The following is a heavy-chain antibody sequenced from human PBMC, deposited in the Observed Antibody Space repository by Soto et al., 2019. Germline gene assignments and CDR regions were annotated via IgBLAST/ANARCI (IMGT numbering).Heavy chain of an antibody. Sequence: SETLSLTCTVSGGSVTNSSYYWGWIRQSPGKGLEWIGSVYCRGRSYSKSSVKSRVTISVDTSKNRFSLSLNSVTASDTAVYFCVSQRTTVPTQAYFDYWGPGALVTVSS. CDR3: VSQRTTVPTQAYFDY. CDR2: VYCRGRS. V-gene: IGHV4-39*01. CDR1: GGSVTNSSYY. D-gene: IGHD4-17*01. J-gene: IGHJ4*02.